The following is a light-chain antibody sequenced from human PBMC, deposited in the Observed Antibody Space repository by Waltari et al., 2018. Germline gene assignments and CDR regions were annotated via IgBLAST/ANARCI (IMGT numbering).Light chain of an antibody. V-gene: IGKV1-9*01. J-gene: IGKJ4*01. Sequence: DIQLTQSPSFLSASVGDRVTITCRASQGISSYLAWYQQKPGKAPKLLIYAASTLQSGVPSRFSGSGSGTEFTLTISSLQPDDFATYYCQQYNSYSALTFGGGTKVEIK. CDR2: AAS. CDR3: QQYNSYSALT. CDR1: QGISSY.